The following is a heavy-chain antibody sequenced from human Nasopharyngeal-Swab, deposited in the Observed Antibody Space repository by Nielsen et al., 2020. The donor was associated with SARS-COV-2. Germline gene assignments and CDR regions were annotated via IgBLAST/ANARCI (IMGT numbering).Heavy chain of an antibody. CDR1: GDSIAYSTFY. D-gene: IGHD6-13*01. Sequence: SETLSLTCTVSGDSIAYSTFYWGWIRQHPGKGLEWIGHIYYNGNTYQNPSLKSRLTISVDKSKNQFSLQLSSVTAADTAVYYCVRSSSWYYFDYWAQGTQVTVSS. V-gene: IGHV4-39*01. J-gene: IGHJ4*02. CDR2: IYYNGNT. CDR3: VRSSSWYYFDY.